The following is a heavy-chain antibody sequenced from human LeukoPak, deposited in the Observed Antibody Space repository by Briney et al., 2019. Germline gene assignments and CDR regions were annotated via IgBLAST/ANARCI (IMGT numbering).Heavy chain of an antibody. J-gene: IGHJ6*01. CDR1: GGSISSGGYS. Sequence: SETLSLTCTVSGGSISSGGYSWSWIRQHPGKGLERIGYIYYSGTTYYNPSLRSRVTISVDTSKNQFSLRLSSVTAADTAVYYCARVRLGIAAAGTLHGMDVWGQGTTVTVFS. CDR3: ARVRLGIAAAGTLHGMDV. D-gene: IGHD6-13*01. CDR2: IYYSGTT. V-gene: IGHV4-31*03.